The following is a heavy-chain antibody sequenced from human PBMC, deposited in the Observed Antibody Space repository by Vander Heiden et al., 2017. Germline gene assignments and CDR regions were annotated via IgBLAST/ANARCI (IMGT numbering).Heavy chain of an antibody. CDR2: IKQDGSEK. V-gene: IGHV3-7*01. CDR3: ARDRAYYYDLIDY. D-gene: IGHD3-22*01. Sequence: EVQLVESGGGLVQPGGSLRRSCAASGFTFSSYWMSWVRQAPGKGLEWVANIKQDGSEKYYVDSVKGRFTISRDNAKNSLYLQMNSLRAEDTAVYYCARDRAYYYDLIDYWGQGTLVTVSS. J-gene: IGHJ4*02. CDR1: GFTFSSYW.